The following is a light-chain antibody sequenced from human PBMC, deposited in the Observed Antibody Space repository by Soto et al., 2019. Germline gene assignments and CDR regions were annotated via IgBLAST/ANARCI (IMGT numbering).Light chain of an antibody. J-gene: IGLJ2*01. V-gene: IGLV2-14*01. CDR1: SSDIGGSDF. CDR2: EVN. CDR3: TAWDARLNGQV. Sequence: QSALTQPASVSGSPGQSITISCTGTSSDIGGSDFVSWYQQHPGKAPKLVMSEVNNRPSGVSSRFSGSKSGNTASLTISGLQAEDEADYYCTAWDARLNGQVFGGGTKLTVL.